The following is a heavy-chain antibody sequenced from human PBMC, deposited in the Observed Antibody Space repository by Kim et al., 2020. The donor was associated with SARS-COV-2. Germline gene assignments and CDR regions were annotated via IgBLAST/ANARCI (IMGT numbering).Heavy chain of an antibody. Sequence: ASVKVSCKASGYTFTSYGISWVRQAPGQGLEWMGWISAYNGNTNYAQKLQGRVTMTTDTSTSTAYMELRSLRSDDTAVYYCAASQPKRGYSYGYLPYFDYWGQGTLVTVSS. J-gene: IGHJ4*02. CDR1: GYTFTSYG. V-gene: IGHV1-18*01. D-gene: IGHD5-18*01. CDR3: AASQPKRGYSYGYLPYFDY. CDR2: ISAYNGNT.